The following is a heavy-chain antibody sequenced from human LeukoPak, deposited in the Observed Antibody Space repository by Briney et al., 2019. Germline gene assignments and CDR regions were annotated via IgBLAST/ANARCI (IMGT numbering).Heavy chain of an antibody. V-gene: IGHV3-33*01. CDR1: GFTFSSYG. D-gene: IGHD3-10*01. Sequence: GGSLRLSCAASGFTFSSYGMHWVRQAPGKGLEWVAVIWYDGSNKYYAAPVKGRFTISRDNSKNTLYLQMNSLRAEDTAVYYCARGFPTEGIDYWGQGILVTVSS. CDR3: ARGFPTEGIDY. J-gene: IGHJ4*02. CDR2: IWYDGSNK.